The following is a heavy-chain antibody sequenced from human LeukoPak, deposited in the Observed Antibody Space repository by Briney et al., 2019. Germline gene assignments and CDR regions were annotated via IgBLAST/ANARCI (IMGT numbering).Heavy chain of an antibody. CDR2: ISSSSSTI. J-gene: IGHJ6*03. CDR3: ARDPYSGSYGDYYYYYMDV. V-gene: IGHV3-48*02. Sequence: GGSLRLSCAASGFTFSSYSMNWVRQAPGKGLEWLSYISSSSSTIYYADSVKGRFTISRDNAKNSLYLQMNSLRDEDTAVYYCARDPYSGSYGDYYYYYMDVWGKGTTVTISS. D-gene: IGHD1-26*01. CDR1: GFTFSSYS.